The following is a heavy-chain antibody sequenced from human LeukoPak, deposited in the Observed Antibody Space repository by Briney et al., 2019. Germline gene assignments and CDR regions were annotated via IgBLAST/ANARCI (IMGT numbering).Heavy chain of an antibody. CDR1: PGSISTYY. D-gene: IGHD5-24*01. CDR3: ARNLEMATITSPFDL. J-gene: IGHJ3*01. Sequence: SETLSLTCTVSPGSISTYYWNWIRQSPGKGLEWIGYIYYSGSTNYNPSLKSRVTISVDTSKNRLSLKLSSVTAADTAVYYCARNLEMATITSPFDLWGQGTMVTVSS. CDR2: IYYSGST. V-gene: IGHV4-59*01.